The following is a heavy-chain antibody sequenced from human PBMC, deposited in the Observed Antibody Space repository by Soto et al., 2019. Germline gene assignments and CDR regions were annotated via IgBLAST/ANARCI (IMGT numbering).Heavy chain of an antibody. CDR3: ARFRPRIQLVYYYGMDV. D-gene: IGHD5-18*01. J-gene: IGHJ6*02. Sequence: SETLSLTCTVSGGSISSGGYYWSWVGQPPGKGLEWIGYIYCSGSTYYNPSLKSRVTISVDTSKNQFSLKLSSVTAADTAVYYCARFRPRIQLVYYYGMDVWGQGTTVTVSS. CDR2: IYCSGST. V-gene: IGHV4-31*03. CDR1: GGSISSGGYY.